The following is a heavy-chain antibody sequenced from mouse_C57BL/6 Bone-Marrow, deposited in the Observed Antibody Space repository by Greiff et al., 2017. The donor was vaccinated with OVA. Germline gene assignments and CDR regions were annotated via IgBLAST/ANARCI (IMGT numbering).Heavy chain of an antibody. CDR2: IDPENGDT. CDR1: GFNIKDDY. D-gene: IGHD1-1*01. Sequence: EVQLQQSGAELVRPGASVKLSCSASGFNIKDDYMHWVKQRPEQGLEWIGWIDPENGDTEYASKFQGKATITADTSSNTAYLQLSSLTSEDTAVYYCTTLLYYFDYWGQGTTLTVSS. V-gene: IGHV14-4*01. J-gene: IGHJ2*01. CDR3: TTLLYYFDY.